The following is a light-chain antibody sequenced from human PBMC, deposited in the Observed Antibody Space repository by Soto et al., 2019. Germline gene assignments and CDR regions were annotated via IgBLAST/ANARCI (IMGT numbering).Light chain of an antibody. V-gene: IGLV2-8*01. CDR3: SSYAGSSNV. Sequence: QSVLTQPPSASGSPGQSVAISCTGTSSDVGGYNYVSWYQQHPGKAPKLTIYEVNKRPSGVPDRFSGSKSGSTASLTVSGLQAEDEADYYCSSYAGSSNVFGTGTKVTVL. CDR1: SSDVGGYNY. CDR2: EVN. J-gene: IGLJ1*01.